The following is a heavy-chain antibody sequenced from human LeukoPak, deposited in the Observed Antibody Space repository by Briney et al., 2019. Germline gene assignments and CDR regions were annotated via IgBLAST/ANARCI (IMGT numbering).Heavy chain of an antibody. J-gene: IGHJ4*02. V-gene: IGHV3-48*04. D-gene: IGHD3-22*01. Sequence: GGSLRLSCAASGFTFSSYSMNWVRQAPGKGLEWVSYISSSGSTIYYADSVKGRFTISRDNAKNSLYLQMNSLRAEDTAVYYCARDSRSYYYDSSGALDYWGQGTLVTVSS. CDR2: ISSSGSTI. CDR3: ARDSRSYYYDSSGALDY. CDR1: GFTFSSYS.